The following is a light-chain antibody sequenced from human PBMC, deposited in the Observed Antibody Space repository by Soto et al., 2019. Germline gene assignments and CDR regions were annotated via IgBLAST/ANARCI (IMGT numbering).Light chain of an antibody. CDR2: GAS. CDR1: QSVTSN. Sequence: EIVLTQSPATLSVSPGERATLSCRASQSVTSNLAWYQQKPGQSPRFLMYGASTRATGIPDRFSGSGSGTEFTLTISSLQSEDFAVYYCQQYNNWPRTFGQGTKVDI. CDR3: QQYNNWPRT. J-gene: IGKJ1*01. V-gene: IGKV3-15*01.